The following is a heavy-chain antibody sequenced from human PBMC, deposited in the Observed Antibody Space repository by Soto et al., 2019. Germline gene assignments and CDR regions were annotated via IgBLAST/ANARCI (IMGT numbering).Heavy chain of an antibody. J-gene: IGHJ6*02. D-gene: IGHD3-10*01. CDR2: IIPIFGTA. Sequence: SVKVSCKASGGTFSSYAISWVRQAPGQGLEWMGGIIPIFGTANYPQKFQGRVTITADESTSTAYMEKGSLISEDTAVYYCARGTITMVGGVNYYYGMDVGGQGTRVTV. CDR3: ARGTITMVGGVNYYYGMDV. CDR1: GGTFSSYA. V-gene: IGHV1-69*13.